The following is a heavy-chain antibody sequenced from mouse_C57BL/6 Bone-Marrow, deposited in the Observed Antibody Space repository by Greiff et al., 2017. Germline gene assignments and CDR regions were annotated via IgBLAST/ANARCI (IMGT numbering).Heavy chain of an antibody. CDR3: ARDNDYEVPFAY. D-gene: IGHD2-4*01. CDR1: GYSITSGYY. CDR2: ISYDGSN. J-gene: IGHJ3*01. V-gene: IGHV3-6*01. Sequence: EVQVVESGPGLVKPSQSLSLTCSVTGYSITSGYYWNWIRQFPGNKLEWMGYISYDGSNNYNPSLKNRISITRDTSKNQFFLKFNSVTTEDTATYYCARDNDYEVPFAYWGQGTLVTVSA.